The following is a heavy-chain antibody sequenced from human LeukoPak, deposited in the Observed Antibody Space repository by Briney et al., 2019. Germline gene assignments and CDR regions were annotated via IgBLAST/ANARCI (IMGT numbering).Heavy chain of an antibody. V-gene: IGHV1-8*01. Sequence: EASVKVSCKASGYTFASYDINWVRQATGQGLEWMGWMNPNSGNTGYAQKFQGRVTMTRSTSISTAYMDLRSLRSEDTAVYYCALSLSYYNSSGYYPFDYSGQGTLVTVSS. D-gene: IGHD3-22*01. CDR2: MNPNSGNT. CDR1: GYTFASYD. J-gene: IGHJ4*02. CDR3: ALSLSYYNSSGYYPFDY.